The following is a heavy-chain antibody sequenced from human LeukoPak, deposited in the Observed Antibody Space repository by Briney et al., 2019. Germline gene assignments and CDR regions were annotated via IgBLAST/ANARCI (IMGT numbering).Heavy chain of an antibody. CDR3: ANVWLEEWELLSFDY. CDR2: ISGRGDST. D-gene: IGHD1-26*01. V-gene: IGHV3-23*01. Sequence: GGSLRLSCAGSGFTFSSYAMSWVRQAPGEGLEWVSAISGRGDSTYHADSVKGRFTISRDNSKNTLYLQMNSLRAEDTAVYYCANVWLEEWELLSFDYWGQGTLVTVSS. CDR1: GFTFSSYA. J-gene: IGHJ4*02.